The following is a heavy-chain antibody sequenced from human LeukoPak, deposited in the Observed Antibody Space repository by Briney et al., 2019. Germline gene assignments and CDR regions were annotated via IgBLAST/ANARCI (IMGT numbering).Heavy chain of an antibody. CDR2: ISINSSYI. D-gene: IGHD2-2*01. CDR3: ARVELGYCSSTSCSRAQDY. V-gene: IGHV3-21*01. J-gene: IGHJ4*02. Sequence: GGSLRLSCAASGFTFSSYNMNWVRQAPGKGLEGVSSISINSSYIYYADEVKGRFTITRGNAKNTLYLQMNSLRAEATAVSYCARVELGYCSSTSCSRAQDYWGQGTLVTVSS. CDR1: GFTFSSYN.